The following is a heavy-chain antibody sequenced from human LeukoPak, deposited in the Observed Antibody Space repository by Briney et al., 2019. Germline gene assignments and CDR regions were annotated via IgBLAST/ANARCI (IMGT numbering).Heavy chain of an antibody. D-gene: IGHD3-10*01. J-gene: IGHJ4*02. Sequence: GESLKISCKGSGYIFTSYWVGWVRQMPGKGLEWMGIIYPDDSDTRYSPSFQGQVTISADKSISTAYVHWSSLKASDTAMYYCARATGSGSYQRFDYWGQGTLVTVSS. CDR3: ARATGSGSYQRFDY. CDR1: GYIFTSYW. CDR2: IYPDDSDT. V-gene: IGHV5-51*01.